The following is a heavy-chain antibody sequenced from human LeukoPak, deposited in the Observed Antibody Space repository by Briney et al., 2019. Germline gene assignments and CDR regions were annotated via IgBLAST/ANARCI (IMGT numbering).Heavy chain of an antibody. D-gene: IGHD6-19*01. CDR1: GFTVSSNY. J-gene: IGHJ4*02. CDR3: AREGYTNGRYRN. CDR2: IFSSGST. Sequence: GGSLRLSCAASGFTVSSNYMSWVRQAPGKGLEWVSVIFSSGSTYYADSVKGRFTISRDNSKNTLYLQMNSLRAEDTAVYFCAREGYTNGRYRNWGQGTLVTVSS. V-gene: IGHV3-53*01.